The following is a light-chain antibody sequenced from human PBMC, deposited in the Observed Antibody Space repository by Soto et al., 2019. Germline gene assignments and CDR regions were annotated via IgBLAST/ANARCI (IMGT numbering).Light chain of an antibody. V-gene: IGKV1-8*01. Sequence: AIRMTQSPSSLSASTGDRVTITCRASQGISTYLAWYQQKPGKAPKVLIYAASTLQSGVPSRFSGSGSGTDFTLTISCLQSEDFAIYFCQQYHTYPYTFGQGSRLGI. CDR3: QQYHTYPYT. CDR2: AAS. CDR1: QGISTY. J-gene: IGKJ2*01.